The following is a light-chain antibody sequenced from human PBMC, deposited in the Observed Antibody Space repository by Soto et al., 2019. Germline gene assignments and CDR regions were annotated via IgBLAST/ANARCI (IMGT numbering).Light chain of an antibody. J-gene: IGKJ1*01. V-gene: IGKV3-15*01. CDR2: GAS. CDR3: QQYNNWQP. CDR1: QNINNN. Sequence: LTQSPATLSVYPGERATLSCRASQNINNNLAWYQQKPGQAPRLLIYGASTRATGIPARFSGSGSGTEFTLTISSLQSEDFAVYYCQQYNNWQPFGQGTNVDIK.